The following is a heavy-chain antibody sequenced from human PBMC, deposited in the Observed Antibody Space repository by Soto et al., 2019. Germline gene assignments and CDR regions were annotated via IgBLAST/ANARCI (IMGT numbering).Heavy chain of an antibody. J-gene: IGHJ6*03. CDR3: ARGTGGGRTYYDYMDV. V-gene: IGHV4-31*03. D-gene: IGHD2-8*02. CDR1: GGSISSGGYY. Sequence: QVQLQESGPGLVKPSRTLSLTCTVSGGSISSGGYYWSGIRQHPGKGLEWVGYIHYSGSTYSNPSLKSRVIISVDTSKNQFSLKLSSVTAADTAVYYCARGTGGGRTYYDYMDVWGKGTTVTVSS. CDR2: IHYSGST.